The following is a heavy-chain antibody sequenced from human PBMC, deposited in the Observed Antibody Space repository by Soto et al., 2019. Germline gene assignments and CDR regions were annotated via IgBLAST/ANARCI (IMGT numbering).Heavy chain of an antibody. J-gene: IGHJ6*03. CDR1: GYSFTNYG. V-gene: IGHV1-18*01. CDR3: ARDRGVAPPVAGNTHYYCYMDV. CDR2: ISAYNGNT. Sequence: QDRLGQCGVEVKKPGASVRVSCKASGYSFTNYGITWVRQAPGQGLEWMGWISAYNGNTNYAQKLQGRVTLTTDASTSTAYLELRSLRSDDTAVYYCARDRGVAPPVAGNTHYYCYMDVWGKGTTVTVSS. D-gene: IGHD6-19*01.